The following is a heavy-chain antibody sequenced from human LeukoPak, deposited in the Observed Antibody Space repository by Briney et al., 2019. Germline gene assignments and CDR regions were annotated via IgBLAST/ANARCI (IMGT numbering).Heavy chain of an antibody. V-gene: IGHV4-34*01. CDR2: INHSGST. D-gene: IGHD3-3*01. CDR1: GGSFSGYY. J-gene: IGHJ3*02. Sequence: SETLSLTCAVYGGSFSGYYWSWIRQPPGKGLEWIGEINHSGSTNYNPSLKSRVTISVDTSKNQFSLKLSSVTAADTAVYYCARRQFTIFGVAKRAFDIWGQGTMVTVSS. CDR3: ARRQFTIFGVAKRAFDI.